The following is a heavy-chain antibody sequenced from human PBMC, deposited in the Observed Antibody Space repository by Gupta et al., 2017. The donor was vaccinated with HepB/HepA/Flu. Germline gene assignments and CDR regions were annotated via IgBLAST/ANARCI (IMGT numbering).Heavy chain of an antibody. CDR1: GFTFSSYD. CDR2: ISSSGLRT. J-gene: IGHJ6*02. Sequence: DVQFVESGGDVVQPGGSLRLSCAASGFTFSSYDMAWARQAPGKGPEWVSSISSSGLRTYYGDSVSGRFTISRDNAKKMLYLEVNSLRAEDTAIYYCVQGIRSAFLDNDYYGLDVWGQGTMVTVSS. D-gene: IGHD1-26*01. V-gene: IGHV3-23*04. CDR3: VQGIRSAFLDNDYYGLDV.